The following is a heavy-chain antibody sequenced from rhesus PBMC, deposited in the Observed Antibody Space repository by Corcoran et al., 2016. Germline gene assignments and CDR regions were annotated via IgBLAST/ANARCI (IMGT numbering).Heavy chain of an antibody. V-gene: IGHV4-65*01. CDR2: ISGSSVST. CDR1: GGSVSSSNW. J-gene: IGHJ4*01. D-gene: IGHD2-15*01. CDR3: ARQYCSSTYCSSTFDY. Sequence: QVQLQESGPGLVKPSETLSLTCAVSGGSVSSSNWWSWIRQPPGKGLGWIGYISGSSVSTYYNPSLNSRVTISTDTSKNQVSRKLSSVTAAVTAVYYCARQYCSSTYCSSTFDYWGQGVLVTVSS.